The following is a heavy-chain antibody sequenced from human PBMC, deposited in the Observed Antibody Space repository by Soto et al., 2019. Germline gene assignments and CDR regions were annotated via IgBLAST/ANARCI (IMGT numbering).Heavy chain of an antibody. CDR1: GGTFSSYS. D-gene: IGHD2-2*01. CDR3: ARDLAGDIVVVPAAHDAFDI. V-gene: IGHV1-69*08. J-gene: IGHJ3*02. Sequence: QVQLVQSGAEVKKPGSSVKVSCKASGGTFSSYSISWVRQAPGQGLEWMGRIIPILGIANYAQKFQGRVTITADKSTSTAYMELSSLRSEDTAVYYCARDLAGDIVVVPAAHDAFDIWGQGTMVTVSS. CDR2: IIPILGIA.